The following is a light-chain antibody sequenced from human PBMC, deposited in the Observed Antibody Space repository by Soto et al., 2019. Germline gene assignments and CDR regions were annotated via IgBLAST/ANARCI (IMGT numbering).Light chain of an antibody. J-gene: IGLJ2*01. CDR1: SSDVGGYNY. CDR3: SSYAGSNNLV. V-gene: IGLV2-8*01. CDR2: EVN. Sequence: QSVLTQPPSASGSPGQSVSISCTGTSSDVGGYNYVSWYQQHPGKAPKLMIYEVNKRPSGVPDRLSGSKSGNTASLTVSGLQAEDEADYYCSSYAGSNNLVFGGGTQLTVL.